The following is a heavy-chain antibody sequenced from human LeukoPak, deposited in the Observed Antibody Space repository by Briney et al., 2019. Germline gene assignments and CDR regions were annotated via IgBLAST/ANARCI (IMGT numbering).Heavy chain of an antibody. D-gene: IGHD4-23*01. CDR2: VYSSGNT. Sequence: SETLSLICTVSGGSISSYYWSWIRQPPGKGLEWIGYVYSSGNTNYNPSLKSRVTISVDTSMDQFSLNLSSVTAADTAAYYCARLHGGKGQYYFDYWGQGTLVTVSS. CDR3: ARLHGGKGQYYFDY. V-gene: IGHV4-4*09. CDR1: GGSISSYY. J-gene: IGHJ4*02.